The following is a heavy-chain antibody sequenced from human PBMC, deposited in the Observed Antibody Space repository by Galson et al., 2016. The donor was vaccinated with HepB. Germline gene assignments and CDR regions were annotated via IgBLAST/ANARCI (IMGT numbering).Heavy chain of an antibody. J-gene: IGHJ4*02. CDR1: GFTVSNNY. D-gene: IGHD4-17*01. CDR3: VRGVYGDHGWFDY. V-gene: IGHV3-66*02. Sequence: LRLSCAASGFTVSNNYMTWVRQAPGKGLEYVSGIYSGGTTYYADSVKGRFTISRDNSQNSLFLQMHTLIAEDTAVYFCVRGVYGDHGWFDYWGQGTLVTVSS. CDR2: IYSGGTT.